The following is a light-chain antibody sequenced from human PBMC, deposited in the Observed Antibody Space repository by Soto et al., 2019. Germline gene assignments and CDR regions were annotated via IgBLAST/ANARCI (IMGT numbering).Light chain of an antibody. CDR3: QSYDSSLSGWV. CDR1: SSNIGAGYD. J-gene: IGLJ3*02. V-gene: IGLV1-40*01. Sequence: QSVLTPPPSVSGAPGQRVTISCNGSSSNIGAGYDVHWYQQLPGTAPNLLIYGNSNRPSGVPDRFSGSKSGTSASLAITVLRDADEADYYCQSYDSSLSGWVFGGGTQLTV. CDR2: GNS.